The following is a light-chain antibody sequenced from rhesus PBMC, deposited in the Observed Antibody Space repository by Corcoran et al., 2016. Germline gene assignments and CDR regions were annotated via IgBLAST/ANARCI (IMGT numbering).Light chain of an antibody. Sequence: DIQMTQSPSSLSASVGDTVTITCRASQTISSSLDWYQQKPGKAPKLLIYKASTLQSGVPSRFRGSGSGTDFTLTISSLQPEEFTTYYCLQYNSSPRTFGQGTKVEIK. V-gene: IGKV1-22*01. J-gene: IGKJ1*01. CDR1: QTISSS. CDR2: KAS. CDR3: LQYNSSPRT.